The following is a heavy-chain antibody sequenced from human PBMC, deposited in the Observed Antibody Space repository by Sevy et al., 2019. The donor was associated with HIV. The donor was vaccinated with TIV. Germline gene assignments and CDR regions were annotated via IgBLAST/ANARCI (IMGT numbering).Heavy chain of an antibody. V-gene: IGHV1-18*01. Sequence: ASVKVSCKASGYRFTSYGISWVRQAPGQGLEWMGWIDTYNGKTNYAQKFQDRVTVTTDTSTSTVYMELRSLRSDDTAIYYCARDKSVQVVYGVIRNFYGMDAWGQGTTVTVSS. CDR1: GYRFTSYG. CDR3: ARDKSVQVVYGVIRNFYGMDA. CDR2: IDTYNGKT. J-gene: IGHJ6*02. D-gene: IGHD2-8*02.